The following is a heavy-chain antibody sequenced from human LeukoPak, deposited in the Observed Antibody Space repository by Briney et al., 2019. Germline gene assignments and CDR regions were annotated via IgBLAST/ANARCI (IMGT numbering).Heavy chain of an antibody. CDR1: GGSISSSSYY. J-gene: IGHJ4*02. CDR3: ARLGMTTVAADY. D-gene: IGHD4-23*01. CDR2: IYYSGST. V-gene: IGHV4-39*01. Sequence: PSETLSLTCTVSGGSISSSSYYWGWLRQPPGKGLEWIGSIYYSGSTYYNPSLKSPVTVSVDTSKNQFSLKLSSVTAADTAVYYCARLGMTTVAADYWGQGTLVTVSS.